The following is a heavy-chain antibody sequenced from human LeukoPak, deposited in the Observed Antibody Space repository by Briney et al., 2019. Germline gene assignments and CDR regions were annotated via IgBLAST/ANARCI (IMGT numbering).Heavy chain of an antibody. CDR3: AKHSGSYFIYYVDS. CDR1: GFTFSSYG. CDR2: ISNTAHNT. Sequence: GGSLRLSCGASGFTFSSYGMSWVRQAPGKGLEWVSTISNTAHNTYYADSVKGRFTISRDNSANTVSLQMNSLRAEDTALYYCAKHSGSYFIYYVDSWGQGTQVTVSS. V-gene: IGHV3-23*01. J-gene: IGHJ4*02. D-gene: IGHD1-26*01.